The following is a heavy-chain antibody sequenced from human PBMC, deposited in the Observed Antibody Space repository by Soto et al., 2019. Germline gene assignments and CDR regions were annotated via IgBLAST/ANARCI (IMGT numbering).Heavy chain of an antibody. Sequence: RRLSCAVSGFSFGTYTVNCVRQAPGMGLEWVSGLSDIVVTTHYAYSVKGRFTISRDKSKNTLYLQMNNLRAEDTSVYYCAKHLIGGRPNSPFHXWGQATQVTASX. CDR1: GFSFGTYT. CDR3: AKHLIGGRPNSPFHX. J-gene: IGHJ4*02. CDR2: LSDIVVTT. V-gene: IGHV3-23*01. D-gene: IGHD3-22*01.